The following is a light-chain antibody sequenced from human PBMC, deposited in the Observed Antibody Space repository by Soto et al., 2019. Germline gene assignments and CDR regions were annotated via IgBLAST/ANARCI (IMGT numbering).Light chain of an antibody. CDR2: EVS. CDR1: SSDVGGYNY. Sequence: QSALTQPASVSGSPGQSITNSCTGTSSDVGGYNYVSWYQQHPGKAPKLMIYEVSNRPSGVSNRFSGSKSGNTASLTISGLQAEDEADYYCSSYTSSSIPDVFGTGTKLTVL. J-gene: IGLJ1*01. V-gene: IGLV2-14*01. CDR3: SSYTSSSIPDV.